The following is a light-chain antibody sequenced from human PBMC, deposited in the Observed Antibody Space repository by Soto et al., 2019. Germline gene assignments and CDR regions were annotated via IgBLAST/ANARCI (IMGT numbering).Light chain of an antibody. CDR1: QTISTH. Sequence: IQMTQSPSSLSASLGDRVMITCRASQTISTHLNWYQQKPGKAPKLLIYAASDLQSGVPSRFSGSGSGTEFTLTISSLKTEDFATYYCQHRNDYPITFGQGTRLEIK. CDR2: AAS. V-gene: IGKV1-9*01. J-gene: IGKJ5*01. CDR3: QHRNDYPIT.